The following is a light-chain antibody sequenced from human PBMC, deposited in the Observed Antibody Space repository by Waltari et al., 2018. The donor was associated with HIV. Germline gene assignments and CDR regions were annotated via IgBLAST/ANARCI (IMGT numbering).Light chain of an antibody. J-gene: IGLJ2*01. CDR3: SAWDRSLSVVV. CDR1: SNNVGNQG. V-gene: IGLV10-54*04. Sequence: QAGLTQSPSVSKGLRQTATLTCTGNSNNVGNQGATWLQQHQGPPPKLLSYSNNNRPSGISERFSASRSGNTASLTITGLQPEDEADYFCSAWDRSLSVVVFGGGTTLTVL. CDR2: SNN.